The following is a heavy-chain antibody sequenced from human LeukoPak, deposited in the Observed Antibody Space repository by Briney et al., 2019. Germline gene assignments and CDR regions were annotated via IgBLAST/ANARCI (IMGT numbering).Heavy chain of an antibody. J-gene: IGHJ4*02. V-gene: IGHV4-38-2*02. CDR2: IFHSGST. D-gene: IGHD6-19*01. CDR1: GYSISSGYY. CDR3: ARDRGVAVAGPPGY. Sequence: SETLSLTCAVSGYSISSGYYWGWIRQPPGKGLEWVGSIFHSGSTYYNPSLKSRVTISVDTSKNQFSLKLSSVTAADTAVYYCARDRGVAVAGPPGYWGQGTLVTVSS.